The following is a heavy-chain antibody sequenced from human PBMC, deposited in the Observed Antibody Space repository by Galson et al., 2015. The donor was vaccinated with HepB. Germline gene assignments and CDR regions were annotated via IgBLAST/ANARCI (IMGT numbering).Heavy chain of an antibody. Sequence: SVKVSCKASGYTFTSYGISWVRQAPGQGLEWMGWISAYNGNTNYAQKLQGRVTMTTDTSTSTAYMELRSLRSDDTAVYYCATSGPGMSGTSPYNWFDPWGQGTLVTVSS. CDR3: ATSGPGMSGTSPYNWFDP. CDR1: GYTFTSYG. V-gene: IGHV1-18*04. J-gene: IGHJ5*02. CDR2: ISAYNGNT. D-gene: IGHD1-7*01.